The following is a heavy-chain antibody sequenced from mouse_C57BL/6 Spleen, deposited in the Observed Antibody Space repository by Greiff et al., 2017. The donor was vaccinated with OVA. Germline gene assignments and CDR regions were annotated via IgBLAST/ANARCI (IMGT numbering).Heavy chain of an antibody. CDR3: ARSRYYGSSYDYFDY. Sequence: QVQLQQPGAELVMPGASVKLSCKASGYTFTSYWMHWVKQRPGPGLEWIGEIDPSDSYTNYNQKFKGKSTLTVDKSSSTAYMQLSSLTSEDSAVYYCARSRYYGSSYDYFDYWGQGTTLTVSS. D-gene: IGHD1-1*01. CDR2: IDPSDSYT. J-gene: IGHJ2*01. CDR1: GYTFTSYW. V-gene: IGHV1-69*01.